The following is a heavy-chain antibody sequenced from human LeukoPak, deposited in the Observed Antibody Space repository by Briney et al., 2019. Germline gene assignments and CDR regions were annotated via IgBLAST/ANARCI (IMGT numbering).Heavy chain of an antibody. V-gene: IGHV4-34*01. J-gene: IGHJ4*02. CDR1: GGSFSDCY. CDR3: ARGNRAKGLKMYHSDGSCYCHFGY. Sequence: PSETLSLTCAVYGGSFSDCYGCWSRQPPGMGLESMGESNHSGSTNYNPSLKSRVTISVDTAKNLFSLKLSSVHDAATTVYYCARGNRAKGLKMYHSDGSCYCHFGYWGPGTLVTVSS. CDR2: SNHSGST. D-gene: IGHD3-22*01.